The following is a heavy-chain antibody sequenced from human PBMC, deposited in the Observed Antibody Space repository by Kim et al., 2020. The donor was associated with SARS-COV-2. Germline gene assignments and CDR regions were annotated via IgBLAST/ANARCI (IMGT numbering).Heavy chain of an antibody. CDR1: GFSFSSYS. V-gene: IGHV3-48*04. D-gene: IGHD2-2*01. Sequence: GGSLRLSCAASGFSFSSYSMNWVRQAPGKGLEWVSYISSSSSTIYYADSMKGRFTISRDNAKNSLYLQMDSLRSEDTAVYYCARGTCSGISCAADYWGQGSLVTVSS. CDR2: ISSSSSTI. CDR3: ARGTCSGISCAADY. J-gene: IGHJ4*02.